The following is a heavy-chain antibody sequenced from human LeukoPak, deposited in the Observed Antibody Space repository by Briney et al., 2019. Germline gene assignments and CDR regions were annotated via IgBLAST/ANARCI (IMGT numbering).Heavy chain of an antibody. J-gene: IGHJ4*02. CDR2: ISGSGGST. V-gene: IGHV3-23*01. D-gene: IGHD1-20*01. CDR1: GFTFSSYA. Sequence: PGGSLRLSCAASGFTFSSYAMSWVRQAPGKGLEWVSAISGSGGSTYYADSVKGRFTISRDNSKNTLYLQMNSLRAEGTAVYYCAKGIYNWNDSPFDYWGQGTLVTVSS. CDR3: AKGIYNWNDSPFDY.